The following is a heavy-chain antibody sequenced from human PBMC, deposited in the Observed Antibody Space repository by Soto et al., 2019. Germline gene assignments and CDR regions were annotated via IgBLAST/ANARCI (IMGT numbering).Heavy chain of an antibody. J-gene: IGHJ4*02. V-gene: IGHV3-49*04. CDR2: IRSKAYGGTT. Sequence: GGSLRLSCTASGFTFGDYAMSWVRQAPGKGLEWVGFIRSKAYGGTTEYAASVKGRFTISRDDSKSIAYLQMNSLKTEDTAVYYCTSLFPGIAVAGSINWGQGTLVTVSS. CDR1: GFTFGDYA. CDR3: TSLFPGIAVAGSIN. D-gene: IGHD6-19*01.